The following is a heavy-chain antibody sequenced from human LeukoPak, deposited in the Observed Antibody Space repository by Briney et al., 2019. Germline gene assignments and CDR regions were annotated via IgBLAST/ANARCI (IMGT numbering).Heavy chain of an antibody. CDR3: ARDRRDILTGPQSSDAFDI. Sequence: ASVKVSCKASGYTFTSYGISWVRQAPGQGLEWMGWISVYNGNTNHAQKLQGRVTLTTDTSTSTAYMELRSLRSDDTAVYYCARDRRDILTGPQSSDAFDIWGQGTMVTVSS. CDR1: GYTFTSYG. D-gene: IGHD3-9*01. J-gene: IGHJ3*02. CDR2: ISVYNGNT. V-gene: IGHV1-18*01.